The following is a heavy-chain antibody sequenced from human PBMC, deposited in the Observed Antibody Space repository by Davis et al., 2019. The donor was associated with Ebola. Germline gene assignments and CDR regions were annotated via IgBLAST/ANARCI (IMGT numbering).Heavy chain of an antibody. CDR3: ATGGGSYLSGFDY. J-gene: IGHJ4*02. Sequence: SVKVSCKASGGTFSSYAISWVRQAPGQGLEWMGGIIPIFGTANYAQKFQGRVTMTEDTSTDTAYMELSSLRSEDTAVYYCATGGGSYLSGFDYWGQGTLVTVSS. CDR2: IIPIFGTA. CDR1: GGTFSSYA. D-gene: IGHD1-26*01. V-gene: IGHV1-69*06.